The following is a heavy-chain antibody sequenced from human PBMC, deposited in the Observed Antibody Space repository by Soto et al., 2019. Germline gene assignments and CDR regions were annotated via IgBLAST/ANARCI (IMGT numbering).Heavy chain of an antibody. CDR1: GGTFSSYA. D-gene: IGHD3-3*01. V-gene: IGHV1-69*13. Sequence: SSVKVSCKASGGTFSSYAIGWVRQAPGQGLEWMGGIIPIFGTANYAQKFQGIVTITADESTSTAYMELSSLGSEDTAVYYCARERILRFLNYYGMDVWGQGTTVTVSS. CDR2: IIPIFGTA. J-gene: IGHJ6*02. CDR3: ARERILRFLNYYGMDV.